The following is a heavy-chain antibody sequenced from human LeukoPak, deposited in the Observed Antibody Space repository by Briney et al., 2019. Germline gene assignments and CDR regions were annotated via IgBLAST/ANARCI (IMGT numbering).Heavy chain of an antibody. CDR2: ISGDGSSI. J-gene: IGHJ4*02. CDR3: ARSSSGVYIQ. CDR1: GFTFSNYY. Sequence: GGSLRLSCVASGFTFSNYYMHWVRQVPGKGPVWVSRISGDGSSILYADSVKGRFTISRDNAKNSLYVQMNSLRADDSAVYYCARSSSGVYIQWGQGTLVTVSS. V-gene: IGHV3-74*01. D-gene: IGHD2-15*01.